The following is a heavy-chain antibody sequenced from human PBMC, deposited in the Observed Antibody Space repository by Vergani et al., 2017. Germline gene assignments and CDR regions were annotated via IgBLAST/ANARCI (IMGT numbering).Heavy chain of an antibody. CDR1: GDSVSSNSTA. V-gene: IGHV6-1*01. CDR3: AREGEGGGYYYDSSGYHFDY. J-gene: IGHJ4*02. D-gene: IGHD3-22*01. CDR2: TYYRSKWYN. Sequence: QVQLQQSGPGLVKPSQTLSLTCAISGDSVSSNSTAWNWNRQAPSRGLEWLGRTYYRSKWYNDYAVSVKSRITINPDTSKNQFSLHLNSVSPEDTAVYYCAREGEGGGYYYDSSGYHFDYWGQGTLVTVSS.